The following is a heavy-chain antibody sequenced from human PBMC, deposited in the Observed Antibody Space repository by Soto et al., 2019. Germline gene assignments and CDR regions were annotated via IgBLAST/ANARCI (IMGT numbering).Heavy chain of an antibody. V-gene: IGHV1-8*01. J-gene: IGHJ4*02. Sequence: GASVKVFCKASGYTFTNNDINWVRQATGQGLEWMGWMNPYSGNTGYAQKFQGRVTMTRDNSITTAYMELSSLRSEDTAVYYCVRAPLDYYSADYFDNWGQGTLVTVSS. CDR2: MNPYSGNT. D-gene: IGHD2-21*01. CDR1: GYTFTNND. CDR3: VRAPLDYYSADYFDN.